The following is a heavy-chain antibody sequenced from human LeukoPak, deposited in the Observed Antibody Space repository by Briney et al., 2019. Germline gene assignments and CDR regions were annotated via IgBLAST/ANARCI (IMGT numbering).Heavy chain of an antibody. CDR1: GFSLSTTGMC. V-gene: IGHV2-70*01. CDR2: IDWDDDK. CDR3: ARILSVGDRGFDAFDI. Sequence: SGPTLVNPTQTLTLTCTFSGFSLSTTGMCVAWIRQPPGKALEWLALIDWDDDKFYSTSLKTRLTISKDTSENQVVLTMTNMDPVDTATYYCARILSVGDRGFDAFDIWGPGTMVTVSS. J-gene: IGHJ3*02. D-gene: IGHD3-16*01.